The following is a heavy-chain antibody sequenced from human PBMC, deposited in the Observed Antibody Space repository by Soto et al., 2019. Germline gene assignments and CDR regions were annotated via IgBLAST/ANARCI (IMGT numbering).Heavy chain of an antibody. J-gene: IGHJ4*02. V-gene: IGHV3-73*01. Sequence: GGSLRLSCAASGFTFSGSAMHWVRQASGKGLEWVGRIRSKANSYATAYAASVKGRFTISRDDSKNTAYLQMNSLKTEDTAVYYCTRRGDAVDYRGQGTLVTVSS. D-gene: IGHD6-25*01. CDR2: IRSKANSYAT. CDR3: TRRGDAVDY. CDR1: GFTFSGSA.